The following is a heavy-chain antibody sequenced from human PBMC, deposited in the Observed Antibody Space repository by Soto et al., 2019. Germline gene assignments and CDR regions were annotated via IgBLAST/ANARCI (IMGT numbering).Heavy chain of an antibody. CDR1: GGTFSSYA. V-gene: IGHV1-69*01. CDR3: ARDRRGGSSGYMGH. Sequence: QVQLVQSGAEVKKPGSSVKVSCKASGGTFSSYAISWVRQAPGQGLEWMGGIIPIFGTANYAQKFQGRVTITADESTSTAYIELSCLRSEDTAFYYCARDRRGGSSGYMGHWGQGTLVTVSS. CDR2: IIPIFGTA. J-gene: IGHJ4*02. D-gene: IGHD3-22*01.